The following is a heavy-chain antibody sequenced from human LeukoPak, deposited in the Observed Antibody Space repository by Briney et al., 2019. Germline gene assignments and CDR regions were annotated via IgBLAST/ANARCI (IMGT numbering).Heavy chain of an antibody. CDR1: GYTFISYY. D-gene: IGHD3-22*01. CDR2: INPSGGST. CDR3: ATLSSGYYVGGAFDI. J-gene: IGHJ3*02. Sequence: ASVKVSCKASGYTFISYYMHWVRQAPGQGLEWMGIINPSGGSTSYAQKFQGRVTMTRDTSTSTVYMELSSLRSEDTAVYYCATLSSGYYVGGAFDIWGQGTMVTVSS. V-gene: IGHV1-46*03.